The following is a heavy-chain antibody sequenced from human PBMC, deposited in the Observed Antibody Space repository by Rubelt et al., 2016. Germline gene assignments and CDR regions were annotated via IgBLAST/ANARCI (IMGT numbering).Heavy chain of an antibody. CDR1: GFTFGDYA. CDR2: VYAIGTT. V-gene: IGHV3-66*01. CDR3: AASVDY. Sequence: EVQLVESGGGLVQPGRSLRLSCTASGFTFGDYAMSWFRQAPGRGLEWVSVVYAIGTTFYADSVKDRFTISRDNSKNTVYLQMNSLRVEDTALYYCAASVDYWGQGTLVTVSS. J-gene: IGHJ4*02. D-gene: IGHD6-6*01.